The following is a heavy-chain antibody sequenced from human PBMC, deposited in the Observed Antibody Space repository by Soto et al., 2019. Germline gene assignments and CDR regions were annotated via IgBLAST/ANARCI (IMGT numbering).Heavy chain of an antibody. V-gene: IGHV3-7*03. CDR2: IKQDGSEN. J-gene: IGHJ6*02. CDR3: ARERGSKSMDV. Sequence: GGSLRLSCAASGFTFSNYWMTWVRRAPGKGLEWVANIKQDGSENSYVGSVKGRFTISRDNAKNSLYLQMNNLRAEDAAVDYCARERGSKSMDVWGQGTTVTVSS. CDR1: GFTFSNYW. D-gene: IGHD2-15*01.